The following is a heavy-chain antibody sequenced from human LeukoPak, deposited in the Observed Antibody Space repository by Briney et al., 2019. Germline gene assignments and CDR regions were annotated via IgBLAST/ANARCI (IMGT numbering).Heavy chain of an antibody. D-gene: IGHD3-22*01. CDR2: INPSGGST. Sequence: ASVTVSCKASGYTFTSYYMHWVRQAPGQGLEWMGLINPSGGSTSYAQKFQGRVTMTRDTSTSTVYMELSSLRSEDTAVYYCARVYYDSSGYFYFDYWGQGTLVTVSS. CDR1: GYTFTSYY. V-gene: IGHV1-46*01. CDR3: ARVYYDSSGYFYFDY. J-gene: IGHJ4*02.